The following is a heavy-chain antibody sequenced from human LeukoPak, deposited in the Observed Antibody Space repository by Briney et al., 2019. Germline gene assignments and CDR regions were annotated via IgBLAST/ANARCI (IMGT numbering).Heavy chain of an antibody. V-gene: IGHV3-23*01. Sequence: GGSLRLSCAASGFTFTTYAMSWVRQAPGKGLEWVSGLSGGGNGTYYADSVKGRFTISRDNSKNTLYLQMNSLRAEDTAVYYCAQSLGRYSGYDYFDYGGQGTLVTVSS. J-gene: IGHJ4*02. CDR3: AQSLGRYSGYDYFDY. CDR1: GFTFTTYA. CDR2: LSGGGNGT. D-gene: IGHD5-12*01.